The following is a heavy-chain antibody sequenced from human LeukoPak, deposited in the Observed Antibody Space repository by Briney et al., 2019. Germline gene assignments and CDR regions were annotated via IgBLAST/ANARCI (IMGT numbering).Heavy chain of an antibody. V-gene: IGHV4-59*01. CDR2: IYYTGSP. J-gene: IGHJ4*02. CDR1: GGSINRYY. Sequence: SETLSLTCTVSGGSINRYYWSWFRQPPGEGLEWIGSIYYTGSPNYNPSLKSRVTISVDTSKNQFSLRLTSVTPADTAVFYCARANYFDYWGQGTLVTVAS. CDR3: ARANYFDY.